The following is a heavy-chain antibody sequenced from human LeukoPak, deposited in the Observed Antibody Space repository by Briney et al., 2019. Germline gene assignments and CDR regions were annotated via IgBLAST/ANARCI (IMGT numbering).Heavy chain of an antibody. CDR3: ARKFYGSGSYYRPNWFDP. Sequence: PSETLSLTCTVSGGSISSGGYYWSWIRQPPGKGLEWIGYIYHSGSTYYNPSLKSRVTISVDRSKNQFSLKLSSVTAADTAVYYCARKFYGSGSYYRPNWFDPWGQGTLVTVSS. CDR1: GGSISSGGYY. CDR2: IYHSGST. V-gene: IGHV4-30-2*01. D-gene: IGHD3-10*01. J-gene: IGHJ5*02.